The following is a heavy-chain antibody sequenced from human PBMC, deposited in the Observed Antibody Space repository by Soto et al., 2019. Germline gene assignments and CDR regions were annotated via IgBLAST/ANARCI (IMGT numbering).Heavy chain of an antibody. J-gene: IGHJ6*02. CDR1: GGSISSYY. Sequence: SETLSLTCTVSGGSISSYYWSWIRQPPWKGLEWIGYIYYSGSTNYNPSLKSRVTISVDTSKNQFSLKLSSVTAADTAVYYCARGSGDSSGYYYYYYYYGMDVWGQGTTVTVSS. V-gene: IGHV4-59*01. CDR3: ARGSGDSSGYYYYYYYYGMDV. CDR2: IYYSGST. D-gene: IGHD3-22*01.